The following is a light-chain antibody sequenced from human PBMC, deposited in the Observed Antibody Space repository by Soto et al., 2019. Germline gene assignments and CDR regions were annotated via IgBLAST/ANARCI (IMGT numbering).Light chain of an antibody. CDR1: QSVGSSY. CDR3: QQCGDSPWT. CDR2: GAS. Sequence: EIVLTQSPGTLSLSPGERATLSCRASQSVGSSYLAWYQQKPGQAPRLLIHGASSRATGIPDRFSGSGSGTDFTLTISRLEPEDFAVYYCQQCGDSPWTFGQGTNVEIK. V-gene: IGKV3-20*01. J-gene: IGKJ1*01.